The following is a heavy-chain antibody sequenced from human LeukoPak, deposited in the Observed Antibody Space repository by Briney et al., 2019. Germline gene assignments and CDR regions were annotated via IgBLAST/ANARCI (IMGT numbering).Heavy chain of an antibody. Sequence: GESLKISCKASGYSFTSFWIGWVRQMPGKGLEWMGIIYPADSDTRYSPSFQRQVTISADTSISTAYLQWSSLKASDTAIYYCARADRNGYNWNFDYWGQGTLVTVSS. D-gene: IGHD5-24*01. V-gene: IGHV5-51*01. CDR2: IYPADSDT. CDR3: ARADRNGYNWNFDY. CDR1: GYSFTSFW. J-gene: IGHJ4*02.